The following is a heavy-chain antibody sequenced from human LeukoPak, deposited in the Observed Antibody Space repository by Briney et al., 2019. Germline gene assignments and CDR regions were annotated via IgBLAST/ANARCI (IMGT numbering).Heavy chain of an antibody. D-gene: IGHD1-26*01. CDR1: GDSISSGDYY. Sequence: SETLSLTCTVSGDSISSGDYYWSWIRQPPGKGLEWIGYIYYTGNTYYNPSLKSRVTMSADTSKNQFSLKLTSVTAADTAVYYCARVGLHSGSYYWFDPWGQGTLVTVSS. CDR3: ARVGLHSGSYYWFDP. CDR2: IYYTGNT. V-gene: IGHV4-30-4*08. J-gene: IGHJ5*02.